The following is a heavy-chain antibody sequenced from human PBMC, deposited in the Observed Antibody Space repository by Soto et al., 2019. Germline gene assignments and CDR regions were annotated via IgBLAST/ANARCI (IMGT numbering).Heavy chain of an antibody. CDR3: ARDSLYGSGSYYAIFDY. J-gene: IGHJ4*02. CDR1: GYTFTSYH. CDR2: ISAYNGNT. D-gene: IGHD3-10*01. Sequence: ASVKVSCKASGYTFTSYHINWVRQAPGQGLEWMGWISAYNGNTNYAQNLQGRVTMTTDTSTSTAYMELKSLTSDDTAVYYCARDSLYGSGSYYAIFDYWGQGTLVTVSS. V-gene: IGHV1-18*01.